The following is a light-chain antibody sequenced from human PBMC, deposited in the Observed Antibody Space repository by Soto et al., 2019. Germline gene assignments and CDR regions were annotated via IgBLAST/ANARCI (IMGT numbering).Light chain of an antibody. CDR1: QSVSSSY. V-gene: IGKV3-15*01. Sequence: EIELTQSPGTLSLSQGERATLSCRASQSVSSSYLAWYQQKPGQAPRRLICGASTRATGIPARFSGSGSGTEFTLTISSLQSEDFAVYYCQQYNNWPPLRPFAQGTKVDI. CDR3: QQYNNWPPLRP. J-gene: IGKJ1*01. CDR2: GAS.